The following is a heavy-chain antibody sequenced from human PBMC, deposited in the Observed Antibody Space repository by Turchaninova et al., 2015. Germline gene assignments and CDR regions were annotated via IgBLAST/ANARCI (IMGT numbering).Heavy chain of an antibody. Sequence: QVQVQQWGAGLLKPSETLSLTCAGTGGSFSGFYWSWNRQPPGKGLEWIGEIDHRGITNYNTSLKSRITISVDTSNNQMSLKMTSVTAADTAVYFCARCGYGDYWGQGILVTVS. D-gene: IGHD5-18*01. J-gene: IGHJ4*02. CDR2: IDHRGIT. V-gene: IGHV4-34*01. CDR3: ARCGYGDY. CDR1: GGSFSGFY.